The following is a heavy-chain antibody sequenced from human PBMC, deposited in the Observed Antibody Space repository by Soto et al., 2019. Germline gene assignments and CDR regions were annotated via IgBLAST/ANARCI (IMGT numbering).Heavy chain of an antibody. Sequence: DVHRVESGGGLVQPGRSLRLSCGASGFSFDDYAMHWVRQAPGKGLEWGASIDWNRVSRDYSDPVKGRFTISRDNAKNSLYLQMNSLRAKDTALYYCAKDVSGWSAGESPFPVDHWGQGTLVTVS. CDR3: AKDVSGWSAGESPFPVDH. CDR2: IDWNRVSR. J-gene: IGHJ4*02. CDR1: GFSFDDYA. V-gene: IGHV3-9*01. D-gene: IGHD3-10*01.